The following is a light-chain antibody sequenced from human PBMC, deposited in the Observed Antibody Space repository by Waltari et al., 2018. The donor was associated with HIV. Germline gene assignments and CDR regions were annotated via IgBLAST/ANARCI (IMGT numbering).Light chain of an antibody. CDR2: DVT. CDR3: SSYAGSAVV. CDR1: GNDVGGYNY. Sequence: VTISCTGTGNDVGGYNYVSWYQLHPGKAPKLLIYDVTKRPSGVPDRFSGSKSGNTASLTVSGLQGDDEADYYCSSYAGSAVVFGGGTKLTVL. J-gene: IGLJ2*01. V-gene: IGLV2-8*01.